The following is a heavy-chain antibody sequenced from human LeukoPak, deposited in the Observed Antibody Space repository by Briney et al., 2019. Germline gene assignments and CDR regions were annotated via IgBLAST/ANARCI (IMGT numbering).Heavy chain of an antibody. J-gene: IGHJ4*02. D-gene: IGHD2-15*01. CDR1: GYTFTSYG. CDR2: ISGYNGNT. CDR3: ARDQFLLGYCSGGRGCRRAYYFDY. V-gene: IGHV1-18*01. Sequence: ASVKVSCKASGYTFTSYGISWVRQAPGQVLEWMGWISGYNGNTNYAQKFQGRVTMTTDTSTSTAYMELRSLRSDDTAVYYCARDQFLLGYCSGGRGCRRAYYFDYWGQGTLVTVSS.